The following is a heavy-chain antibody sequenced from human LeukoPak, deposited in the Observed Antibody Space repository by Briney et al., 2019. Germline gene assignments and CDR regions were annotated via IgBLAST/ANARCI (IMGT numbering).Heavy chain of an antibody. CDR2: IYYSGST. J-gene: IGHJ6*03. D-gene: IGHD1-26*01. CDR3: ARGSEWELSYMDV. Sequence: PSETLSLTCTVSGGSISSYYWSWIRQPPGKGLEWIGYIYYSGSTNYNPSLKSRVTISVGASKNQFSLKLSSVTAADTAVYYCARGSEWELSYMDVWGKGTTVTVSS. V-gene: IGHV4-59*01. CDR1: GGSISSYY.